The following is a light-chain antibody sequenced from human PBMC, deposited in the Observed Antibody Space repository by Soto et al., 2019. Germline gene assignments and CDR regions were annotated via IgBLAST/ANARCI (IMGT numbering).Light chain of an antibody. CDR2: GAS. J-gene: IGKJ4*01. CDR3: QQYGSSPPLT. V-gene: IGKV3-20*01. Sequence: EFVLTQSPGTLSLSPGDGPTLSCRARLSVSSSFLAWYQQKPGQAPRILIYGASTRATGIPDRFSGSGSGTDFTLTISRQEPEDFAVYYCQQYGSSPPLTFGGGTKVEIK. CDR1: LSVSSSF.